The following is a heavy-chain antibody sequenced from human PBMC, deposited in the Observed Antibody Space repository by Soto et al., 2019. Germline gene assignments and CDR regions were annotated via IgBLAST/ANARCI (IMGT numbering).Heavy chain of an antibody. CDR3: AKMDIGMFSHKHHFDH. D-gene: IGHD2-2*03. CDR2: ISASGDSS. V-gene: IGHV3-23*01. Sequence: EMQLLDSGGDLAQPGGSLRLSCTASGFTFSSFGMAWVRQAPGKGLEWVSAISASGDSSYYADSVKDRFTISRDSPTNTLYLQMNHLRAEDTAVYYCAKMDIGMFSHKHHFDHWGQGTQVTVSS. CDR1: GFTFSSFG. J-gene: IGHJ4*02.